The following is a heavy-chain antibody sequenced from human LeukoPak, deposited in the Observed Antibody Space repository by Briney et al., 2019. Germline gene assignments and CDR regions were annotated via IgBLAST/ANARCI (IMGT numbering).Heavy chain of an antibody. CDR3: AKVSTPDYANKWLDP. V-gene: IGHV3-30*02. CDR1: GFTFSSYG. D-gene: IGHD4-17*01. J-gene: IGHJ5*02. Sequence: GGSLRLSCAASGFTFSSYGMHWVRQAPGKGLEWVAFIRYDGSNQYYADSVKGRFTIPRDNFKNMVFLQLNSLRAEDTAVYYCAKVSTPDYANKWLDPWGQGTLVTVSS. CDR2: IRYDGSNQ.